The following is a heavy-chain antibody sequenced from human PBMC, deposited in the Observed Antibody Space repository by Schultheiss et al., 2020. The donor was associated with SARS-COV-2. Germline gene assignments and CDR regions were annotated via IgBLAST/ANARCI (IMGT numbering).Heavy chain of an antibody. V-gene: IGHV3-23*01. Sequence: GESLKISCAASGFTFSSYAMSWVRQAPGKGLEWVSAISGSGGSTYYTDSLKGRFTISRDNSKNTLYLQMNSLRAEDTAVYYCAKAEAYYYDSSGGYYFDYWGQGTLVTVSS. J-gene: IGHJ4*02. CDR1: GFTFSSYA. CDR2: ISGSGGST. CDR3: AKAEAYYYDSSGGYYFDY. D-gene: IGHD3-22*01.